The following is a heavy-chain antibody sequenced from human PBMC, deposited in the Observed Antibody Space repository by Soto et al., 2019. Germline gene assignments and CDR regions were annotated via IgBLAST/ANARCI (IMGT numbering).Heavy chain of an antibody. CDR2: IYYSGST. V-gene: IGHV4-59*01. Sequence: QVQLQESGPGLVKPSETLSLTCTVSGGSISSYYWSWIRQPPGKGLEWIGYIYYSGSTNYNPSLTSRVPLSVDTSKNQFSLKLSSVTAADTAVYYCARDLRIAAAGTNYYYYGMDVWGQGTTVTVSS. J-gene: IGHJ6*02. D-gene: IGHD6-13*01. CDR1: GGSISSYY. CDR3: ARDLRIAAAGTNYYYYGMDV.